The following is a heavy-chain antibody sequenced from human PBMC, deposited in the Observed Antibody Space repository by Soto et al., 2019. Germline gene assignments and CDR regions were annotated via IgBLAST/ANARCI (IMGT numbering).Heavy chain of an antibody. Sequence: GASVKVSCKASGGTFSSYAISWVRQAPGQGLEWMGGIIPIFGTANYAQKFQGRVTITADESTSTAYMELSSLRSEDTAVYYCARGNLRYCSGGSCYPRSLVTFDYWGQGTLVTVSS. CDR1: GGTFSSYA. J-gene: IGHJ4*02. D-gene: IGHD2-15*01. V-gene: IGHV1-69*13. CDR3: ARGNLRYCSGGSCYPRSLVTFDY. CDR2: IIPIFGTA.